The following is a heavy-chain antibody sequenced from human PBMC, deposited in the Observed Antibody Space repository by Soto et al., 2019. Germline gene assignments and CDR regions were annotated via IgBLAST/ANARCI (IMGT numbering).Heavy chain of an antibody. V-gene: IGHV4-4*07. CDR3: ARGLSAFDP. CDR1: GGSMSSYF. D-gene: IGHD3-16*01. CDR2: IYSSGST. Sequence: SETLSLTCAVSGGSMSSYFWSWIRQPAGKGLEWIGRIYSSGSTSYNPSLKSRVTLSVDTYKNQVSLRLNSMTAADTAVYYCARGLSAFDPWGQGTLVPVSS. J-gene: IGHJ5*02.